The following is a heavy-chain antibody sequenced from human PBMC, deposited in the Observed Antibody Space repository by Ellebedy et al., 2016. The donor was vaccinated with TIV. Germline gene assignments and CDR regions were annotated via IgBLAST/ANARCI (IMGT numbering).Heavy chain of an antibody. V-gene: IGHV3-33*01. CDR3: AREQSPYYEILTGSFDY. Sequence: PGGSLRLSCAASGFSFSTYGMHWVRQAPGQGLEWVAVIWYDGFNKDYADSVKGRFTISRDNSKSTLYLEMKSLRVEDTAVYYCAREQSPYYEILTGSFDYWGQGALVTVFS. CDR2: IWYDGFNK. D-gene: IGHD3-9*01. J-gene: IGHJ4*02. CDR1: GFSFSTYG.